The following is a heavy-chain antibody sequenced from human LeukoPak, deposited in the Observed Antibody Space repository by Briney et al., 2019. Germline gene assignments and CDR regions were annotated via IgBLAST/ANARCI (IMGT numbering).Heavy chain of an antibody. V-gene: IGHV3-53*01. J-gene: IGHJ4*02. CDR3: AREDGDPYSPFDY. CDR2: IYSGGST. CDR1: GFTVSSSY. D-gene: IGHD2-15*01. Sequence: GGSLRLSCAVSGFTVSSSYMTWVRQAPGKGLEWVSVIYSGGSTYYTDSVKGRFTISRDNSRNTLYLQMNSLRAEDTAVYYCAREDGDPYSPFDYWGQGTLVTVSS.